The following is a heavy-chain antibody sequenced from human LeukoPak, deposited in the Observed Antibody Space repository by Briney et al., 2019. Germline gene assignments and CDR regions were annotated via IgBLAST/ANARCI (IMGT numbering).Heavy chain of an antibody. D-gene: IGHD5-12*01. V-gene: IGHV3-48*01. Sequence: GGSLRLSCAASGFTFSSYSMNWVRQAPGKGLEWVSYISSSSSTIYYADSVKGRFTISRDNAKNSLYLQMNSLRAEDTAVYYCARDLADSGYGSAFDIWGQGTMVTVSS. CDR3: ARDLADSGYGSAFDI. CDR1: GFTFSSYS. CDR2: ISSSSSTI. J-gene: IGHJ3*02.